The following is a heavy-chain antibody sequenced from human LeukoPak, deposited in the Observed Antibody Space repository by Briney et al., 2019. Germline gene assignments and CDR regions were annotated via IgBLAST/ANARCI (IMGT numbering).Heavy chain of an antibody. CDR1: GGSTTNYY. Sequence: SETLCLTCTVSGGSTTNYYWSWIRQPPGKGLEWIGYIYYSGNTNCNPSLKSRVTISVDTSNNQFSLNLSSVTAADTAVYYCARGPTRYYFDYWGQGTLVTDSS. CDR2: IYYSGNT. J-gene: IGHJ4*02. CDR3: ARGPTRYYFDY. V-gene: IGHV4-59*01.